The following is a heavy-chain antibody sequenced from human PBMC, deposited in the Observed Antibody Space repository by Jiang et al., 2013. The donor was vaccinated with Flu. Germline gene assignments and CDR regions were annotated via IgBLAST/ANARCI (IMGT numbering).Heavy chain of an antibody. Sequence: KYYSTSLKTRLTISKDTSKNQVVLTMTNMDPVDTATYYCARTSYYDILTGLDYWGQGTLVTVSS. J-gene: IGHJ4*02. CDR2: K. D-gene: IGHD3-9*01. V-gene: IGHV2-70*01. CDR3: ARTSYYDILTGLDY.